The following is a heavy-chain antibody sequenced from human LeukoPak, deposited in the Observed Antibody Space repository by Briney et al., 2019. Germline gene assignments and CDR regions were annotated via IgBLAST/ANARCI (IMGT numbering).Heavy chain of an antibody. J-gene: IGHJ3*02. D-gene: IGHD3-16*01. CDR3: ARETLINVDAFDI. CDR2: INSDGSST. Sequence: GGSLRLSCAASGFTLSSYWMHWVRQAPGKGLVWVSRINSDGSSTGYADSVKGRFTIFRDNAKNTLYLQMNSLRAEDTAVYYCARETLINVDAFDIWGQGTMVTVSS. CDR1: GFTLSSYW. V-gene: IGHV3-74*01.